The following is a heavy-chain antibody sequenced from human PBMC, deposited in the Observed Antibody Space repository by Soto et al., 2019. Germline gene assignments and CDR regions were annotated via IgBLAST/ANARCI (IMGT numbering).Heavy chain of an antibody. D-gene: IGHD6-6*01. CDR3: ARGIYSSYSYFDY. Sequence: QVQLQQWGAGLLKPSETLSLTCAVYGGSFSGYYWSWIRQPPGKGLEWIGEINHSGSTNYNPSLKSRVTISVDTSMNQFSLKLSSVTAADTAVYYCARGIYSSYSYFDYWGQGTLVTVSS. J-gene: IGHJ4*02. CDR2: INHSGST. V-gene: IGHV4-34*01. CDR1: GGSFSGYY.